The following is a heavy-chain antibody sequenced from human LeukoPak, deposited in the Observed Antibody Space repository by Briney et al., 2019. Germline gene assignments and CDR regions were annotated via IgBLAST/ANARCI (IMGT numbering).Heavy chain of an antibody. J-gene: IGHJ4*02. CDR1: GFTFSSYA. CDR2: ISGSGGST. CDR3: AKDSRLWQYYFDY. Sequence: GGSLRLSCAASGFTFSSYAMSWVRQAPGKGLEWVSAISGSGGSTYYADSVKGRFTISRDNSKNTLYLQMNSLRAEGTAVYYCAKDSRLWQYYFDYWGQGTLVTVSS. V-gene: IGHV3-23*01. D-gene: IGHD6-19*01.